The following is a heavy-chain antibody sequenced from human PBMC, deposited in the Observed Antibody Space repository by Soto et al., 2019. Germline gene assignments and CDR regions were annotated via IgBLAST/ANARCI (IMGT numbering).Heavy chain of an antibody. CDR2: ISGSGGST. CDR3: AKSGGGDCCWYFDL. D-gene: IGHD2-21*02. Sequence: EVQLLESGGGLVQPGGSLRLSCAASGFTFSSYAMSWVRQAPGKGLEWVSAISGSGGSTSYADSVKGRFTISRDNSKTTLNLKMTSLRAEDTAVYYCAKSGGGDCCWYFDLWGGGTWSLSPQ. V-gene: IGHV3-23*01. CDR1: GFTFSSYA. J-gene: IGHJ2*01.